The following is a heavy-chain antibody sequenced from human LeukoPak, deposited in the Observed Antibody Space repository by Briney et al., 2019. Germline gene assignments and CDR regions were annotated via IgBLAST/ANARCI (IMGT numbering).Heavy chain of an antibody. D-gene: IGHD7-27*01. V-gene: IGHV3-30*03. Sequence: PGRSLRLSCAASGFTSSSYGMHWVRQAPGKGLEWVAVISYDGSNKYYADSVKGRFTISRDNAKNALYLQMNSLRAEDTAAYYCVTETNWGFGSWGPGTLVTVPS. CDR1: GFTSSSYG. CDR2: ISYDGSNK. CDR3: VTETNWGFGS. J-gene: IGHJ5*01.